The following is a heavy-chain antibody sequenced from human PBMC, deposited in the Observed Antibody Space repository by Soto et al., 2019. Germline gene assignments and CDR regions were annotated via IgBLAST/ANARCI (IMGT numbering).Heavy chain of an antibody. CDR1: GGSFIGYY. CDR3: ARVGIGYSYGLFDY. J-gene: IGHJ4*02. D-gene: IGHD5-18*01. Sequence: SETLSLTCAVYGGSFIGYYCIFIRHPPGKGLEWIGEINHSGSTNYNPSLKSRVTISVDTSKNQFSLKLSSVTAADTAVYYCARVGIGYSYGLFDYWGQGTQVTVSS. CDR2: INHSGST. V-gene: IGHV4-34*01.